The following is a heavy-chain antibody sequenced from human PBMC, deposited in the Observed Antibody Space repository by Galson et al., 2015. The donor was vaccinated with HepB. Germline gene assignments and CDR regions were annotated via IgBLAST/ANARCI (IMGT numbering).Heavy chain of an antibody. CDR1: GFTFSSYG. Sequence: SLRLSCAASGFTFSSYGMHWVRQAPGKGLEWVAVISYDGSNKYYADSVKGRFTISRDNSKNTLYLQMNSLRAEDTAVYYCAKDGWGYSTRGYFDYWGQGTLVTVSS. J-gene: IGHJ4*02. V-gene: IGHV3-30*18. CDR2: ISYDGSNK. D-gene: IGHD2-15*01. CDR3: AKDGWGYSTRGYFDY.